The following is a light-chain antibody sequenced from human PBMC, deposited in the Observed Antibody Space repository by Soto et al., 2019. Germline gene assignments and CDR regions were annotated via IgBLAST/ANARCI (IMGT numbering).Light chain of an antibody. CDR3: QQTYTPPFT. Sequence: DIQMTQSPSSLSASVGDTVAITCRASQTITFYLNWYQQEPGKPPKLLIYGANTLQGGVPSRFSAGGSATDFTLTIHKLKPEDFATYYCQQTYTPPFTFGQGTKLQIK. J-gene: IGKJ2*01. CDR1: QTITFY. V-gene: IGKV1-39*01. CDR2: GAN.